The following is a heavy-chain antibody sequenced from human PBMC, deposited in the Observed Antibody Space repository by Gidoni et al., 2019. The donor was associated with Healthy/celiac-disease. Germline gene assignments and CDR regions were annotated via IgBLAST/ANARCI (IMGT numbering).Heavy chain of an antibody. V-gene: IGHV1-18*04. CDR1: GYTFTSYG. Sequence: QVQLVQSGAEVKKPGASVKVSSEASGYTFTSYGISWVRQAPGQGLEWMGWIGAYNGNTNYAQKLQGRVTMTTDTSTSTDYMELRSLRSDDTAVYYCARDPAGYGPNLWGQGTLVTVSS. CDR2: IGAYNGNT. D-gene: IGHD5-12*01. CDR3: ARDPAGYGPNL. J-gene: IGHJ4*02.